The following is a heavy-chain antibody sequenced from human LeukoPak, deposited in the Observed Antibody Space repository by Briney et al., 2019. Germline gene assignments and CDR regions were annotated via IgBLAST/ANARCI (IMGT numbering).Heavy chain of an antibody. V-gene: IGHV6-1*01. CDR1: GDSVSSNSVT. Sequence: SQTLSLTCAISGDSVSSNSVTWNWIRQSPSRGLEWLGRTYYRSTWYNDYAVSVRGRTTVNPETSKNQFSLHLNSVTPEDTAVYYCARRLTQYDCFDPWGQGILVTVSS. CDR2: TYYRSTWYN. D-gene: IGHD2-2*01. CDR3: ARRLTQYDCFDP. J-gene: IGHJ5*02.